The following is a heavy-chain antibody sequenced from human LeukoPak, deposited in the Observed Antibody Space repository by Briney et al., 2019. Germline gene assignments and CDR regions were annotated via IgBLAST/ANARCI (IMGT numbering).Heavy chain of an antibody. V-gene: IGHV4-4*07. CDR2: IYTSGST. Sequence: SETLSLTCAVSGGSISSYYWSWIRQPAGKGLEWIGRIYTSGSTNYNPSLKSRVTMSVDTSKNQFSLKLSSVTAADTAVYYCARDLRPFDAFDIWGQGTMVTVSS. CDR1: GGSISSYY. J-gene: IGHJ3*02. CDR3: ARDLRPFDAFDI.